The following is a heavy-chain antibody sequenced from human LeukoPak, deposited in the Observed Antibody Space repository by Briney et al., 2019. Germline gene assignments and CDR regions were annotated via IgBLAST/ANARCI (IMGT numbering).Heavy chain of an antibody. D-gene: IGHD3-10*01. Sequence: GRSLRLSCAASGFTFSSYGMHWVRQAPGKGLEWVAVIWYDGSNKYYADSAKGRFTISRDNSKNTLYLQMNSLRAEDTAVYYCARYYLREGEIDYWGQGTLVTVSS. CDR1: GFTFSSYG. J-gene: IGHJ4*02. CDR3: ARYYLREGEIDY. V-gene: IGHV3-33*01. CDR2: IWYDGSNK.